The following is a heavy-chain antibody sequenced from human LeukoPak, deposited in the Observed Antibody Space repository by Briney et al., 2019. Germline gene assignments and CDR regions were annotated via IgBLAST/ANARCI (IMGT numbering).Heavy chain of an antibody. V-gene: IGHV3-23*01. CDR3: AKGTGNYYYHGMDV. CDR2: ISGSDGST. Sequence: GGSLRLSCAASGFTFSSYAMSWVRQAPGKGLEWVSAISGSDGSTYYAGSVKGRFTISRDNSKNTLYLQMNSLRAEDTAVYYCAKGTGNYYYHGMDVWGQGTTVTVSS. J-gene: IGHJ6*02. D-gene: IGHD1-14*01. CDR1: GFTFSSYA.